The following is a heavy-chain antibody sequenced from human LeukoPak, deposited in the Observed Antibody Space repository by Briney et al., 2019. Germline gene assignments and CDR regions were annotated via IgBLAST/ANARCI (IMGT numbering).Heavy chain of an antibody. J-gene: IGHJ4*02. D-gene: IGHD4-17*01. V-gene: IGHV1-2*02. Sequence: ASVKVSCKASGYTFTDYYFNWVRQAPGQGLEWMGWINPNSGGTHYAQNFQDRLTMTRDTSINTAYMEVSRLRSDDTAVYYCARTLTTATWDYWGQGTLVTVSS. CDR2: INPNSGGT. CDR1: GYTFTDYY. CDR3: ARTLTTATWDY.